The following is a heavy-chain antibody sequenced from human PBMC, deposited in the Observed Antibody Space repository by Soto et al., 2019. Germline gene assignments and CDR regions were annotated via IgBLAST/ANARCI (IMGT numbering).Heavy chain of an antibody. CDR2: MSYDGSNK. J-gene: IGHJ4*02. V-gene: IGHV3-30*18. Sequence: GGSLRLSCAASGFTFSSSGMHWVRQAPGKGLEWVAVMSYDGSNKFYADSVKGRFTISRDNFRNTLYLQMNSLRAEDTAVYYCAKEFHSWNYFDYWGQGTLVTVSS. D-gene: IGHD1-20*01. CDR1: GFTFSSSG. CDR3: AKEFHSWNYFDY.